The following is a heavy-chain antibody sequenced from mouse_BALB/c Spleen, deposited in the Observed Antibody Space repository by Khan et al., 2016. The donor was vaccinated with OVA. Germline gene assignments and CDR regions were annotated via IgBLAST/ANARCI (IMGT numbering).Heavy chain of an antibody. J-gene: IGHJ2*01. CDR2: ISTYSGNT. Sequence: QIQLQQSGPELVRPGVSVKISCKGSGYTFTDYAMHWVKQSHAKSLEWIGLISTYSGNTNYKQKFKGKATMTVDKSSSTAYMELARLKSEDSATYYCTRPTYDGYFDFWGQGTTLTVSS. CDR1: GYTFTDYA. V-gene: IGHV1S137*01. D-gene: IGHD2-3*01. CDR3: TRPTYDGYFDF.